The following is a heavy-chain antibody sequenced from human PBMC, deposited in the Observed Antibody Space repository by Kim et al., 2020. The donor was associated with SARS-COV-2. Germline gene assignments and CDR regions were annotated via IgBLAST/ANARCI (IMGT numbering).Heavy chain of an antibody. V-gene: IGHV3-21*01. CDR3: ARDQLGPITFGGVTSDY. CDR1: GFTFSSYS. J-gene: IGHJ4*02. Sequence: GGSLRLSCAASGFTFSSYSMNWVRQAPGKGLEWVSSISSSSSYIYYADSVKGRFTISRDNAKNSLYLQMNSLRAEDTAVYYCARDQLGPITFGGVTSDYWGQGTLVTVSS. CDR2: ISSSSSYI. D-gene: IGHD3-16*01.